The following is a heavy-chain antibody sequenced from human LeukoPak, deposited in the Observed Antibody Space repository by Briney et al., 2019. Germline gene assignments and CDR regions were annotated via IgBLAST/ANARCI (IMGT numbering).Heavy chain of an antibody. CDR2: INHSGST. V-gene: IGHV4-34*01. D-gene: IGHD5-18*01. Sequence: SETLSLTCAVYGGSFSGYYWSWIRQPPGKGLEWIGEINHSGSTNYNPSLKSRVTISVDTSKNQFSLKLSSVTAADTAVYYCARHSYGYIDYWGQGTLVTVSS. J-gene: IGHJ4*02. CDR1: GGSFSGYY. CDR3: ARHSYGYIDY.